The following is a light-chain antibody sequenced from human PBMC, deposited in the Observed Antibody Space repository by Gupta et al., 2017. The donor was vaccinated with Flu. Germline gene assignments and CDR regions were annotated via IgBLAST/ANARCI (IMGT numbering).Light chain of an antibody. V-gene: IGKV1-5*03. CDR2: KAF. CDR3: QHYDNYFWT. Sequence: DIQITQSPYTLSASVGDRVTITCRASQSVTSWLAWYQQKPGKAPRLLIYKAFTLESGVPSRFSGGGSGTEFSLTISSLESDDFATYYCQHYDNYFWTFGQGTKVEIK. J-gene: IGKJ1*01. CDR1: QSVTSW.